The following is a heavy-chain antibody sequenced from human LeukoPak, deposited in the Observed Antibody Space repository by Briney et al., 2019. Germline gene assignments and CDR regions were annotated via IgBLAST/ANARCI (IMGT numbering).Heavy chain of an antibody. CDR2: IGGSGGTT. J-gene: IGHJ4*02. CDR1: GFTFTNYA. D-gene: IGHD6-13*01. V-gene: IGHV3-23*01. CDR3: AKGDSSSWYGD. Sequence: QAGGSLGLSCAASGFTFTNYAMSWIRQAPGKGLEWVSLIGGSGGTTYYADSVKGRFTISRDNSKNTLYLQMNSLRAEDTALYYCAKGDSSSWYGDWGQGTLVTVSS.